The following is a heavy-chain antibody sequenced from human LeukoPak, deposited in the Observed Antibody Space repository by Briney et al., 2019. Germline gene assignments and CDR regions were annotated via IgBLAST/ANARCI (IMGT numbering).Heavy chain of an antibody. CDR3: AKDSPPAGRSFGPRPIDI. CDR1: GFTFSSYA. CDR2: ISGSGGST. Sequence: GGSPRLSCAASGFTFSSYAMSWVRQAPGNGLEWVSAISGSGGSTYYADPVKGRFTISRDNSKNTLYLQMNSLRAEDTAVYYCAKDSPPAGRSFGPRPIDIWGQGTMVTVSS. V-gene: IGHV3-23*01. D-gene: IGHD3-10*01. J-gene: IGHJ3*02.